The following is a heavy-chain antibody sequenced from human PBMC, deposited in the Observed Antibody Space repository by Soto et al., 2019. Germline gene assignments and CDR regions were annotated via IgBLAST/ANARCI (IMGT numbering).Heavy chain of an antibody. J-gene: IGHJ5*02. CDR1: GGSMSSYY. CDR3: ARGQRFSDWFDP. D-gene: IGHD3-3*01. V-gene: IGHV4-4*07. CDR2: VYSSGGT. Sequence: KTSETVSLTCTVSGGSMSSYYWTWIRQPAGKGLEWIGRVYSSGGTHYNPSLKSRVTISLDTSKNQFSLRLLSVTDADTAVYYCARGQRFSDWFDPWGQGTLVTVSS.